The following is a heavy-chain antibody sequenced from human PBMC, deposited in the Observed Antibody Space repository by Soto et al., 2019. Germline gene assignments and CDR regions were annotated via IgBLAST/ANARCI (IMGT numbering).Heavy chain of an antibody. D-gene: IGHD4-17*01. J-gene: IGHJ4*02. CDR1: GGSISSGGYY. Sequence: QVQLQESGPGLVKPSQTLSLTCTVSGGSISSGGYYWSWIRQHPGKGLEWIGYIYYSGSTYYNPSRKSRVTISVDTSKNQFSLKLSYVTAADTAVYYCARGSPTVTTKYYLDFWGQGSLVTVSS. V-gene: IGHV4-31*03. CDR2: IYYSGST. CDR3: ARGSPTVTTKYYLDF.